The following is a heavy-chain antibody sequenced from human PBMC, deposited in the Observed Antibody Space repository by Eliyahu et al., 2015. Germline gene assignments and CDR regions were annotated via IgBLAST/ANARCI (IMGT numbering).Heavy chain of an antibody. Sequence: QVQLQQWGAGLLKPSATLSLTCAXYGXSXSGYXXSXIRQPPGKGLEWIGEINHSGSTNYNPSLKSRXTISVXTSKNQFSLKLSSVTAADTAVYYCARGSTPSITIFGVIGGWFDPWGQGTLVTVSS. CDR1: GXSXSGYX. D-gene: IGHD3-3*01. J-gene: IGHJ5*02. CDR3: ARGSTPSITIFGVIGGWFDP. V-gene: IGHV4-34*01. CDR2: INHSGST.